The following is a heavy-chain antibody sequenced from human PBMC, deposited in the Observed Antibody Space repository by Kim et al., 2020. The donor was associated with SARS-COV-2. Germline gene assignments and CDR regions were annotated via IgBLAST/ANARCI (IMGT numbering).Heavy chain of an antibody. J-gene: IGHJ6*02. D-gene: IGHD1-7*01. V-gene: IGHV7-4-1*02. CDR3: ARVGSGWYNWNYIAGYGMDV. CDR1: GYTFTSYA. CDR2: INTNTGNP. Sequence: ASVKVSCKASGYTFTSYAMNWVRQAPGQGLEWMGWINTNTGNPTYAQGFTGRFVFSLDTSVSTAYLQISSLKAEDTAVYYCARVGSGWYNWNYIAGYGMDVWGQGTTVTVSS.